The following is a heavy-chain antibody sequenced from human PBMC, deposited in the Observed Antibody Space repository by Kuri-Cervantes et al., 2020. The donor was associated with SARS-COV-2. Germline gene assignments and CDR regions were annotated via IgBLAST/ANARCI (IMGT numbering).Heavy chain of an antibody. CDR2: INPNSGGT. Sequence: ASVKVSCKASGYTFTGYYMHWVRQAPGQGLEWMGWINPNSGGTNYAQKFQGRVTMTRDTSISTAYMELSRLRSDDTAVYYCARGGKYQLLYRCEYYFDYWGQGTLVPSPQ. D-gene: IGHD2-2*02. CDR1: GYTFTGYY. CDR3: ARGGKYQLLYRCEYYFDY. V-gene: IGHV1-2*02. J-gene: IGHJ4*02.